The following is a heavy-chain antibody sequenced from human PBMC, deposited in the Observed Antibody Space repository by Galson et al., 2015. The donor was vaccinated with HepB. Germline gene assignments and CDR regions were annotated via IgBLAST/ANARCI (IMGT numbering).Heavy chain of an antibody. D-gene: IGHD6-13*01. J-gene: IGHJ4*02. V-gene: IGHV3-30*04. Sequence: CAASGFTFSSYAMHWVRQAPGKGLEWVAVISYDGSNKYYADSVKGRFTISRDNSKNTLYLQMNSLRAEDTAVYYCARAPTGIAAAGTSQYFDYWGQGTLVTVSS. CDR2: ISYDGSNK. CDR1: GFTFSSYA. CDR3: ARAPTGIAAAGTSQYFDY.